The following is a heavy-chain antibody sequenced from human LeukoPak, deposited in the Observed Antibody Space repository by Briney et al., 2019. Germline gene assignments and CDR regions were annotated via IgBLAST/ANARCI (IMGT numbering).Heavy chain of an antibody. J-gene: IGHJ3*02. D-gene: IGHD6-13*01. V-gene: IGHV3-30*18. Sequence: PGRSLRLSCAASGFTFSSYGMHWVRQAPGKGLEWVAVISYDGSNKHYADSVKGRFTISRDNSKNTLYLQMNSLRAEDTAVYYCANVVVSSSSGDASDIWGQGTMVTVSS. CDR3: ANVVVSSSSGDASDI. CDR2: ISYDGSNK. CDR1: GFTFSSYG.